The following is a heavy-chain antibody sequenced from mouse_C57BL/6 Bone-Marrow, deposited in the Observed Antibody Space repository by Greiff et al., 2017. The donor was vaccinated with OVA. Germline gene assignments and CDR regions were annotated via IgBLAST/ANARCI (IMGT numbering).Heavy chain of an antibody. CDR2: INPYNGGT. J-gene: IGHJ3*01. CDR1: GYTFTDYY. D-gene: IGHD2-3*01. Sequence: VQLKESGPVLVKPGASVKMSCKASGYTFTDYYMNWVKQSHGKSLEWIGVINPYNGGTSYNQKFKGKATLTVDKSSSTAYMELNSLTSEDSAVYYCALGGYYVRSAWFAYWGQGTLVTVSA. CDR3: ALGGYYVRSAWFAY. V-gene: IGHV1-19*01.